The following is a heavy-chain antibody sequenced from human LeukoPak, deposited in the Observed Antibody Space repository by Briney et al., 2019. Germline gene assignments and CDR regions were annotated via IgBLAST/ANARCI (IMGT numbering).Heavy chain of an antibody. CDR3: AKGSSVVGYSSGSDYFDY. D-gene: IGHD6-19*01. V-gene: IGHV3-23*01. CDR1: GFTVSSNY. J-gene: IGHJ4*02. Sequence: GGSLRLSCAASGFTVSSNYMSWVRQAPGKGLEWVSAISGSGGSTYYADSVKGRFTISRDNSKNTLYLQMNSLRAEDTAVYYCAKGSSVVGYSSGSDYFDYWGQGTLVTVSS. CDR2: ISGSGGST.